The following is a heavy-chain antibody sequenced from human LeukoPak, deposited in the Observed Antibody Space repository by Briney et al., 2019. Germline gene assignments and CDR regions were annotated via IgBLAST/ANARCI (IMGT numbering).Heavy chain of an antibody. CDR3: ARMVRGVIIWGNNDY. Sequence: PSETLSLTCAVYGGSFSGYYWSWLRQPPGKGLEWIGEINHSGSTNYNPSLKSRVTISVDTSKNQFSLKLSSVTAADTAVYYCARMVRGVIIWGNNDYWGQGTLVTVSS. CDR2: INHSGST. D-gene: IGHD3-10*01. CDR1: GGSFSGYY. J-gene: IGHJ4*02. V-gene: IGHV4-34*01.